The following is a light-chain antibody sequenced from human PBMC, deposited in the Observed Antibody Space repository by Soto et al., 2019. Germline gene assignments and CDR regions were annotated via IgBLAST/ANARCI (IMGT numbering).Light chain of an antibody. Sequence: EIVLTQSPGTLSLSPGERATLSCRASQRVTSSSLAWYQQRPGQAPRLLIYGASIRATGIPDRFSGSGSGTDFTLTINRLEPEDFAVYYCQQYKNWPLFGQGTRLEI. V-gene: IGKV3-20*01. CDR1: QRVTSSS. CDR3: QQYKNWPL. J-gene: IGKJ5*01. CDR2: GAS.